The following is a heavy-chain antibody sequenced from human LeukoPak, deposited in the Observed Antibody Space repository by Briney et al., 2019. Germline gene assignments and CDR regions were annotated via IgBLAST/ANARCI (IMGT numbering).Heavy chain of an antibody. CDR2: ISVDGETA. Sequence: GGSLRLSCAVSGVSVSNSGMSWVRQAPGKGLEWISAISVDGETAYYADSVKGRFIISRDNSKNTLYLQLSSLRDEDTAVYYCAQGYLSGWYPHWGQGSLVSVSS. V-gene: IGHV3-23*01. CDR1: GVSVSNSG. D-gene: IGHD6-19*01. J-gene: IGHJ4*02. CDR3: AQGYLSGWYPH.